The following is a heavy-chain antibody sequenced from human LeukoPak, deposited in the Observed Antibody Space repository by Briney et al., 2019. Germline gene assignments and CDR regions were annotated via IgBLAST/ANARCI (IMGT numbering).Heavy chain of an antibody. V-gene: IGHV4-59*01. D-gene: IGHD4-17*01. CDR1: GGSISSYY. CDR2: VNYSGST. Sequence: SETLSLTCTVSGGSISSYYWSWLRQPPGKRLEWIGYVNYSGSTKYNPTLKSRVTISVDTSKNQFSLKLNSVTAADTAVYYCARGLDNGDPLDYWGQGTLVTVAS. J-gene: IGHJ4*02. CDR3: ARGLDNGDPLDY.